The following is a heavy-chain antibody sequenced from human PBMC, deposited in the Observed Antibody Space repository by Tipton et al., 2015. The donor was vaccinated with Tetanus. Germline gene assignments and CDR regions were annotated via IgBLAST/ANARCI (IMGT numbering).Heavy chain of an antibody. CDR3: GREVRGSGWAYCDY. D-gene: IGHD6-19*01. V-gene: IGHV1-2*05. CDR1: GGAFTNYA. CDR2: INPNSGDT. J-gene: IGHJ4*02. Sequence: QSGPEVKKPGSSVKVSCKASGGAFTNYALSWVRQAPGQGLEWMGRINPNSGDTNYAQKFQDRVTMTRDTSISTAYMEVSRLRSDDPVVYYCGREVRGSGWAYCDYWGQGTLGTVSS.